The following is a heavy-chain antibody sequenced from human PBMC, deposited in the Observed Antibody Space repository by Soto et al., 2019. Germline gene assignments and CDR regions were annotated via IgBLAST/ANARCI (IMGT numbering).Heavy chain of an antibody. V-gene: IGHV4-31*03. J-gene: IGHJ4*02. CDR1: GGSISSGGYY. CDR2: IYYSGST. D-gene: IGHD3-22*01. Sequence: PSETLSLTCTVSGGSISSGGYYWSWIRQHPGKGLEWIGYIYYSGSTYYNPSLKSRVTISVDTSKNQFSLKLSSVTAADTAVYYCARSSSGYYAYFDYWGQGTLVTVS. CDR3: ARSSSGYYAYFDY.